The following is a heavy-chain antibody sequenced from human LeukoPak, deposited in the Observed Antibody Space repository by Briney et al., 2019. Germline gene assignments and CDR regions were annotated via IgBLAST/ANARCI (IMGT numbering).Heavy chain of an antibody. Sequence: ASVKVSCKASGYTFSDHYAPHYMHWVRQAPGQGLEWMGWINPSTGGTNYAQNFQGRVTMTRDTSLSTVYMELSRLRSDDTAVYYCARDSSGWRSDFDYWGQGTLVTVSS. CDR2: INPSTGGT. D-gene: IGHD6-19*01. J-gene: IGHJ4*02. V-gene: IGHV1-2*02. CDR1: GYTFSDHYAPHY. CDR3: ARDSSGWRSDFDY.